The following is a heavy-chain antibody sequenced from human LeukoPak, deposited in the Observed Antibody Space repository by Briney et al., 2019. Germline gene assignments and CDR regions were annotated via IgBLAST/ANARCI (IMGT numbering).Heavy chain of an antibody. CDR2: ISSDGSST. D-gene: IGHD3/OR15-3a*01. V-gene: IGHV3-74*01. CDR3: VRAGLGFDY. J-gene: IGHJ4*02. CDR1: GFTFSSYW. Sequence: GGSLRLSCAASGFTFSSYWMHWVRQAPGKGLVWVSRISSDGSSTRYADSVKGRFTISRDNAKNTLYLQMNSLRAEDMAVYYCVRAGLGFDYWGQETLVTVSS.